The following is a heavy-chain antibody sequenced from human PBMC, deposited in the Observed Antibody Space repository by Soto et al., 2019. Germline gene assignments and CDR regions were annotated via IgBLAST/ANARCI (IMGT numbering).Heavy chain of an antibody. Sequence: GGSLRLSCAASGFTFSSYAMSWVRQAPGKGLEWVSAISGSGGSTYYADSVKGRFTISRDNSKNTLYLQMNSLRAEDTAVYYCVKDGLYGSGSYWGYWGQGTLVTVSS. V-gene: IGHV3-23*01. J-gene: IGHJ4*02. CDR3: VKDGLYGSGSYWGY. CDR2: ISGSGGST. CDR1: GFTFSSYA. D-gene: IGHD3-10*01.